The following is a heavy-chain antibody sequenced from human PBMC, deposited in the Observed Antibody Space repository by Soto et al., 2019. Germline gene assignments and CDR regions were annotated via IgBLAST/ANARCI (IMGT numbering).Heavy chain of an antibody. V-gene: IGHV1-69*06. CDR2: IIPIFGTA. CDR3: AAYYYDSSGYYKDDY. J-gene: IGHJ4*02. Sequence: ASVKVSCKASGGTFSSYAISWVRQAPGQGLEWMGGIIPIFGTANYAQKFQGRVTITADKSTSTAYMELSSLRSEDTAVYYCAAYYYDSSGYYKDDYWGQGTLVTVSS. CDR1: GGTFSSYA. D-gene: IGHD3-22*01.